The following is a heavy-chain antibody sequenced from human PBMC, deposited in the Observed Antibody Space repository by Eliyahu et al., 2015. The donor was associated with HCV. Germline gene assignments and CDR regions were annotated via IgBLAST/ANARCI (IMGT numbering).Heavy chain of an antibody. CDR1: DYTYXTHW. J-gene: IGHJ4*02. CDR2: IYPGDSET. Sequence: EVQLVQSGAEVRKPGESLKISCKTSDYTYXTHWIAWVRQVPGKGLEWMGIIYPGDSETKYSPSFEGQVTISFDKSVRTAYLQWSSLKASDTATYYCARRRGLGWYYFDFWGQGTLVAVSS. CDR3: ARRRGLGWYYFDF. D-gene: IGHD6-19*01. V-gene: IGHV5-51*03.